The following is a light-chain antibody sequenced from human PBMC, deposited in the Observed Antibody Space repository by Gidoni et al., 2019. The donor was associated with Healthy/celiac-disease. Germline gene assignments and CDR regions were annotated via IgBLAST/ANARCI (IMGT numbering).Light chain of an antibody. CDR1: ALPKQY. J-gene: IGLJ3*02. CDR3: QSADSSGTWV. V-gene: IGLV3-25*03. Sequence: SYELTQPPSVSVSPGQTARITCSGDALPKQYAYWYQQKPGKAPVLVIYKDSERPSGIPERFSGPSAGTTVTLTISGVQAEDEADYYCQSADSSGTWVFGGGTKLTVL. CDR2: KDS.